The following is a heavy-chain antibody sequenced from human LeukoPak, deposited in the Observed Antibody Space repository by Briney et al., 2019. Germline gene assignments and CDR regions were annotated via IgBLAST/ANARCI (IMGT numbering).Heavy chain of an antibody. CDR1: GFTFSSYA. CDR2: ISGSGGST. Sequence: GSLRLSCAASGFTFSSYAMSWVRQAPGKGLEWVSAISGSGGSTYYADSVKGRFTISRDNSENTLYLQMNSLRVEDTAVYYCAKGDVVVPAAPDVWGKGTTVTVSS. D-gene: IGHD2-2*01. V-gene: IGHV3-23*01. CDR3: AKGDVVVPAAPDV. J-gene: IGHJ6*04.